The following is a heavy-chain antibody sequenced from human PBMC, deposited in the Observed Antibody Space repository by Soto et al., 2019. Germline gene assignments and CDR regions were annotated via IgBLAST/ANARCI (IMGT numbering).Heavy chain of an antibody. Sequence: EVQLVESGGGLVQPGGSLRLSCAASGFTVSSNYMSWVRQAPGKGLEWVSVIYSGGSTYYADSVKGRFTISRHNSKNTLYLQMNSLRAEDTAVYYCARERSPYYEFWSCPKGDYYMDVWGKGTTVTVSS. CDR2: IYSGGST. D-gene: IGHD3-3*01. CDR3: ARERSPYYEFWSCPKGDYYMDV. V-gene: IGHV3-53*04. J-gene: IGHJ6*03. CDR1: GFTVSSNY.